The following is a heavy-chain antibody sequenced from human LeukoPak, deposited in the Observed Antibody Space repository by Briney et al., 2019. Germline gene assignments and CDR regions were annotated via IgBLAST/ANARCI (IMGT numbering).Heavy chain of an antibody. D-gene: IGHD2-21*02. V-gene: IGHV1-69*13. Sequence: ASVKVSCKASGGTFISYAISWVRQAPGQGLEWMGGIIPIFGTANYAQKFQGRVTITADESTSTAYMELSSLRSEDTAVYYCARDGGDYIQMRYWGQGTLVTVSS. CDR3: ARDGGDYIQMRY. CDR2: IIPIFGTA. CDR1: GGTFISYA. J-gene: IGHJ4*02.